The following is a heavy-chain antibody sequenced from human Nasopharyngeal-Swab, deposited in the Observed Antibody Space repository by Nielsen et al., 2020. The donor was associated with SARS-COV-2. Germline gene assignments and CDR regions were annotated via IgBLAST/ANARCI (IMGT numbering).Heavy chain of an antibody. D-gene: IGHD5-12*01. CDR3: ATTGYHYYYYYMDV. CDR2: FDPEDGET. Sequence: WVRQAPGQGLEWMGGFDPEDGETIYAQKFQGRVTMTEDTSTDTAYMELSSLRSEDTAVYYCATTGYHYYYYYMDVWGKGTTVTVSS. V-gene: IGHV1-24*01. J-gene: IGHJ6*03.